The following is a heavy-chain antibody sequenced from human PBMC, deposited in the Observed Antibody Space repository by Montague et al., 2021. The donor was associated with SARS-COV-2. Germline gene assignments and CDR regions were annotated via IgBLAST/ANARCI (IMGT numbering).Heavy chain of an antibody. J-gene: IGHJ3*02. CDR1: GFTFSSYA. CDR3: VRDRPNYDDDMGYVLKADAVDI. D-gene: IGHD3-22*01. CDR2: ISGSGFTT. Sequence: SLRLSCAASGFTFSSYAMTWVRQAPGKGLEWVSAISGSGFTTYYADSVKGRFTVSRDNSKKTVYLQMNSLRGEDTAAYFCVRDRPNYDDDMGYVLKADAVDIWGRGTMVTVSS. V-gene: IGHV3-23*01.